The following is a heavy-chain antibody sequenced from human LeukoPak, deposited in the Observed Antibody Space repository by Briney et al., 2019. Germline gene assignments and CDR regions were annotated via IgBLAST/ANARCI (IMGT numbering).Heavy chain of an antibody. D-gene: IGHD3-10*01. V-gene: IGHV4-31*03. CDR1: GGSISSGGYY. Sequence: SQTLSLTCTVSGGSISSGGYYWSWIRQHPGKGLEWIGYIYYSGSTYYNPSLKSRVTISVDTSKNQFSLKLSSVTAADTAVYYCARDRGVSQSYFVYWGQGTLVTVSS. J-gene: IGHJ4*02. CDR3: ARDRGVSQSYFVY. CDR2: IYYSGST.